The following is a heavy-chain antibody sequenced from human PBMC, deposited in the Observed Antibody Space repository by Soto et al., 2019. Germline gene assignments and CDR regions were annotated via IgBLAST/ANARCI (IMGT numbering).Heavy chain of an antibody. V-gene: IGHV1-69*13. CDR2: IIPIFGTA. J-gene: IGHJ6*02. CDR1: GGTFSSYA. CDR3: VIGPGHYGMDV. Sequence: ASVKVSCKASGGTFSSYAISWVRQAPGQGLEWMGGIIPIFGTANYAQKFQGRVTITADESTSTAYMELSSLRSEDTAVYYCVIGPGHYGMDVWGQGTTVTVSS.